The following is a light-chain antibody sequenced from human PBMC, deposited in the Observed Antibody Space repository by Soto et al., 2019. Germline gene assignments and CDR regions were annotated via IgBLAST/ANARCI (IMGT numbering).Light chain of an antibody. Sequence: DIVMTQTKLSSPVTLGQPASIWFSSSQSLVHGNGNTYLSWLQQRPGQPPRLLIYQISNRFSGVPDRFSGSGAGTDFTLKISRVEAEDVGVYYCMPATQLRPFGQGTRLEIK. CDR1: QSLVHGNGNTY. V-gene: IGKV2-24*01. CDR2: QIS. J-gene: IGKJ5*01. CDR3: MPATQLRP.